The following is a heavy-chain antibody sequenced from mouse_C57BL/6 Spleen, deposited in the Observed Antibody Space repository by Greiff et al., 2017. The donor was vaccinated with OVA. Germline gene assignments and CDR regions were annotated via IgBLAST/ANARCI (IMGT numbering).Heavy chain of an antibody. D-gene: IGHD1-1*01. CDR1: GYTFTSYW. CDR3: ARSAVVGGWYFDV. CDR2: IDPNSGGT. Sequence: QVQLQQPGAELVKPGASVKLSCKASGYTFTSYWMHWVKQRPGRGLEWIGRIDPNSGGTKYNEKFKSKATLTVDKPSSTAYMQLSSLTSEDSAVCDCARSAVVGGWYFDVWGTGTTVTVSS. V-gene: IGHV1-72*01. J-gene: IGHJ1*03.